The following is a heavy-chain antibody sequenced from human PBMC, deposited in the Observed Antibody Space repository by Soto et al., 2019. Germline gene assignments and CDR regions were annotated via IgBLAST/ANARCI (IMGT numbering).Heavy chain of an antibody. D-gene: IGHD6-13*01. CDR3: ARMASAGTLYWFDP. CDR2: MNPGSGKT. J-gene: IGHJ5*02. V-gene: IGHV1-8*02. CDR1: GYTFINFD. Sequence: GASVKVSCKASGYTFINFDISWVRQAAGQGLEWLGWMNPGSGKTGYASKFQGRVAMTRDASTGTSHLELSSLTSDDTAVYYCARMASAGTLYWFDPWGQGTLVTVSS.